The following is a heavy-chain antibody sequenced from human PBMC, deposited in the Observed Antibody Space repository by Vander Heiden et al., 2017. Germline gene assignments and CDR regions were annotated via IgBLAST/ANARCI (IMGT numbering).Heavy chain of an antibody. CDR1: GSTFSSYS. Sequence: EVQLVESGGGLVKPGGSLRLSCAASGSTFSSYSMNWVRQAPGKGLEWVSSISSSSSYIYYADSVKGRFTISRDNAKNSLYLQMNSLRAEDTAVYYCARLVGATKGFDYWGQGTLVTVSS. CDR2: ISSSSSYI. J-gene: IGHJ4*02. D-gene: IGHD1-26*01. CDR3: ARLVGATKGFDY. V-gene: IGHV3-21*01.